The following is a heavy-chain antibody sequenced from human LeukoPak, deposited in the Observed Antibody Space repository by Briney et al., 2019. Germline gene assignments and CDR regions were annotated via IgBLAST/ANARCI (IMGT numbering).Heavy chain of an antibody. V-gene: IGHV4-30-4*01. CDR1: GGSISSGDYY. Sequence: PSQTLSLTCIVSGGSISSGDYYWSWIRQPPGKGLEWIGYIYYSGSTYYNPSLKSRVTISVDTSKNQFSLKLSSVTAADTAVYYCARARRLVRSGDYYFDYWGQGTLVTVSS. D-gene: IGHD6-19*01. CDR3: ARARRLVRSGDYYFDY. CDR2: IYYSGST. J-gene: IGHJ4*02.